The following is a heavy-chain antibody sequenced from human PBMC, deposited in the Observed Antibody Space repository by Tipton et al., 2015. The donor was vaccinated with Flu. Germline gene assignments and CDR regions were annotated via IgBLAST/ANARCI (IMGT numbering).Heavy chain of an antibody. CDR3: ARDRGWPAPLDL. CDR2: SFYNGNT. Sequence: TLSLTCSVSGGSINYYYWNWIRQIPGKGLEWMGFSFYNGNTAYNPSLQSRVIISVDTTRNQVSLNLRSVTAADTAMYYCARDRGWPAPLDLWGQGVLVTVSS. V-gene: IGHV4-59*01. D-gene: IGHD3-10*01. CDR1: GGSINYYY. J-gene: IGHJ5*02.